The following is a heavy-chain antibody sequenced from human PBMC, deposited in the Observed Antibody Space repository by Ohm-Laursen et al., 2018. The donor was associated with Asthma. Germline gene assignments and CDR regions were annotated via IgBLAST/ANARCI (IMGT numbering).Heavy chain of an antibody. CDR2: ISYDGSNK. D-gene: IGHD2-8*02. V-gene: IGHV3-30*18. CDR1: GFTFSSYG. J-gene: IGHJ4*02. Sequence: SLRLSCTASGFTFSSYGMHWVRQAPGKGLEWVAAISYDGSNKYYADSVRGRFTISRDNSKSTLYLQMSSLRAEDTAVYYCAKDSDVYCTGGVCYPLDYWGQGTLVTVSS. CDR3: AKDSDVYCTGGVCYPLDY.